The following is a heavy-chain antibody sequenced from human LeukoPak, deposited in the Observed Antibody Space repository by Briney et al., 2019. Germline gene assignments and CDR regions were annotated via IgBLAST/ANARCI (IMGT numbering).Heavy chain of an antibody. CDR2: IIPIFGTA. D-gene: IGHD5-24*01. CDR1: LGTVSSYA. J-gene: IGHJ4*02. CDR3: ARGPTSRDGYKYFDY. Sequence: SVKVSCKAALGTVSSYAISWVRQAPGQGLEWMGGIIPIFGTANYAQKFQGRVTITTDESTSTAYMELSSLRSEDTAVYYCARGPTSRDGYKYFDYWGQGTLVTVSS. V-gene: IGHV1-69*05.